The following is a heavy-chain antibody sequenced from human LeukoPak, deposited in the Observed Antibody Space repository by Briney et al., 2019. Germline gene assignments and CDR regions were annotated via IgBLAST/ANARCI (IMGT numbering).Heavy chain of an antibody. CDR3: ARGGAYYDFWSGYRAQTYYYYMDV. Sequence: ASVKVSCKAFGYTFTSNYMHWVRQAPGQGPEWMGVISPSGGSTTYAQKFQGRVTITRNTSISTAYMELSSLRSEDTAVYYCARGGAYYDFWSGYRAQTYYYYMDVWGKGTTVTVSS. D-gene: IGHD3-3*01. J-gene: IGHJ6*03. CDR2: ISPSGGST. CDR1: GYTFTSNY. V-gene: IGHV1-46*01.